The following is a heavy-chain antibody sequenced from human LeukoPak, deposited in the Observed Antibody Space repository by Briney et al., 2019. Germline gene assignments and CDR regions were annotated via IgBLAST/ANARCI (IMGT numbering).Heavy chain of an antibody. V-gene: IGHV4-39*01. Sequence: SETLSLTCTVSGGSISSSSYSWGWIRQPPGKGLEWIGSIYYSGSTYYNPSLKSRVTISVDTSKNQFSLKLSSVTAADTAVYYCARLGELLWFGELNNWFDPWGQGTLVTVSS. J-gene: IGHJ5*02. CDR2: IYYSGST. CDR1: GGSISSSSYS. D-gene: IGHD3-10*01. CDR3: ARLGELLWFGELNNWFDP.